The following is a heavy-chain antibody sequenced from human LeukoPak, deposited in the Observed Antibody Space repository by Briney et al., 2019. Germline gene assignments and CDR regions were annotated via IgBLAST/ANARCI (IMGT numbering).Heavy chain of an antibody. V-gene: IGHV1-69*13. D-gene: IGHD3/OR15-3a*01. J-gene: IGHJ1*01. Sequence: SVKVSCKTFGDTFSYHSISWVRQAPGQGLQWLGGIIPHVGSPRYTERLQDRITITADESTTTAYLELSSLRSDDTAVYYCARGGLVYDFLTGYYAPGLVYFHHWGQGSLVIVSS. CDR3: ARGGLVYDFLTGYYAPGLVYFHH. CDR2: IIPHVGSP. CDR1: GDTFSYHS.